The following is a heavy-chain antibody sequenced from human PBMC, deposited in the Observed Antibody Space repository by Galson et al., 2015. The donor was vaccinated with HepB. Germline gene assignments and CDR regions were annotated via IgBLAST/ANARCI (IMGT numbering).Heavy chain of an antibody. CDR2: ISAYNGHT. CDR1: GYTFTNYG. D-gene: IGHD2-8*01. V-gene: IGHV1-18*04. CDR3: ARVGVATEIDY. Sequence: SVKVSCKASGYTFTNYGISWVRQAPRQGLEWMGWISAYNGHTNYAQKVQGRVTMTTDTSTSTAYMELRSLRSDDTAVYYCARVGVATEIDYWGQGTLVTVSS. J-gene: IGHJ4*02.